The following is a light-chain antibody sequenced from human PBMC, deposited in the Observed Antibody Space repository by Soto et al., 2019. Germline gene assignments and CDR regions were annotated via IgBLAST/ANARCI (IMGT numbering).Light chain of an antibody. CDR1: QSVTSSD. Sequence: EVVLTQSPGTLSLSPGERATLSCRASQSVTSSDLAWYQQKPGQAPRLLISGASSTATGIPDRFSGSGSGTDFTLTISRLEPEDFAVFYCHHYGTSPPTFGQGTKVDIK. J-gene: IGKJ1*01. CDR2: GAS. CDR3: HHYGTSPPT. V-gene: IGKV3-20*01.